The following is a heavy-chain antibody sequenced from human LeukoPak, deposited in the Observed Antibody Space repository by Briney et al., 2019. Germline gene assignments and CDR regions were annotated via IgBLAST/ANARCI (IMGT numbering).Heavy chain of an antibody. CDR1: GYTFTTYY. J-gene: IGHJ4*02. CDR2: INPSGGGT. Sequence: GASVKISCKASGYTFTTYYMHWVRQAPGQGLEWMGIINPSGGGTNYAQEFQGRVTMTRDTSTSTVYMVLNNLRSDDTAVYYCARGNPTNYGAYLYYFDYWGQGTLVTVSS. D-gene: IGHD4-17*01. CDR3: ARGNPTNYGAYLYYFDY. V-gene: IGHV1-46*01.